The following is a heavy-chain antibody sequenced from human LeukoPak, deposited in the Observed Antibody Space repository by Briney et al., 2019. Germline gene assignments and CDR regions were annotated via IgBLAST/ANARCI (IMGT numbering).Heavy chain of an antibody. CDR3: ANLITFGGVIVP. Sequence: GGSLRLSCAASGFTFSSYAMSWVRQAPGKGLEWVSAISGSGGSTYYADSVKGRFTIPRDNSKNTLYLQMNSLRAEDTAVYYCANLITFGGVIVPWGQGTLVTVSS. D-gene: IGHD3-16*01. CDR1: GFTFSSYA. V-gene: IGHV3-23*01. J-gene: IGHJ5*02. CDR2: ISGSGGST.